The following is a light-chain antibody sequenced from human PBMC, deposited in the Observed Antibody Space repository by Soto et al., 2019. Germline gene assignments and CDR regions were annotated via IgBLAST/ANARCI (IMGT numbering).Light chain of an antibody. CDR3: AQYDDWPLT. CDR1: QSVYSN. Sequence: GMSLSPATVSLTPKASVTLSCRASQSVYSNLGSFGHRPGQAPRLLIYVASARATGDSGRFSGSGSGAEFTPTICSLQSEDFAVYHCAQYDDWPLTFGGGTMADI. J-gene: IGKJ4*01. CDR2: VAS. V-gene: IGKV3-15*01.